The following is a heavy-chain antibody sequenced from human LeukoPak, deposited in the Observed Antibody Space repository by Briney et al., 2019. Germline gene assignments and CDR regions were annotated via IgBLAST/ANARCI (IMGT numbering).Heavy chain of an antibody. CDR2: IRQDGSEK. V-gene: IGHV3-7*01. CDR3: ARDGTAAGLYFDL. CDR1: GFTFTDYW. D-gene: IGHD6-13*01. Sequence: GGSLRLSFEVSGFTFTDYWMNWVRQAPGKGPEWVASIRQDGSEKTYVDSVKGRFTISRDNTKNSLSLQLNGLRAEDTAVYYCARDGTAAGLYFDLWGQGTLVTVSS. J-gene: IGHJ4*01.